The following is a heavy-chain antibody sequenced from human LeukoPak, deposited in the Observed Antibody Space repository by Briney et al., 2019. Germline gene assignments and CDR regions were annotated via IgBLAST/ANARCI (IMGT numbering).Heavy chain of an antibody. D-gene: IGHD1-26*01. CDR2: IYYSGST. J-gene: IGHJ4*02. Sequence: SETLSLMCTVSDYFIRRGYSWGWIRPPPGEGLERIGKIYYSGSTYYNPSIKSRDTIQVESYKNHVSLKLSSVTSADTAVYYCARHSGSYFPGPFDYWGQGTLVTVSS. V-gene: IGHV4-38-2*02. CDR3: ARHSGSYFPGPFDY. CDR1: DYFIRRGYS.